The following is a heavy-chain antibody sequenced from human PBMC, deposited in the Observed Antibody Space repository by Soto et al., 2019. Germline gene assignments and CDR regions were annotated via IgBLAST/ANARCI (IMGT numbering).Heavy chain of an antibody. CDR1: VYTVTQLS. CDR3: ATGIYYYGSGSYYKCWFDP. V-gene: IGHV1-24*01. CDR2: FDPEDGET. J-gene: IGHJ5*02. D-gene: IGHD3-10*01. Sequence: ASVTVSCKLSVYTVTQLSIHWVGRAPVKGLERVGGFDPEDGETIYAQKFQGRVTMTEDTSTDTAYMELSSLRSEDTAVYYCATGIYYYGSGSYYKCWFDPWGQGTLVTVSS.